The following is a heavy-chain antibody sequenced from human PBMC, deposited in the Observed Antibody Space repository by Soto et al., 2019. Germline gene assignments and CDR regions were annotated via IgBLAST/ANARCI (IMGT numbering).Heavy chain of an antibody. CDR2: IYYSGST. Sequence: SETLSLTCTVSGGSISSSRYYWGWIRQPPGKGLEWIGSIYYSGSTYYNPSLKSRVTISVDTSKNQFSLKLSSVTAADTAVYYCARRRSSPYCYYGMDVWGQGTTVTVSS. V-gene: IGHV4-39*01. CDR3: ARRRSSPYCYYGMDV. D-gene: IGHD1-26*01. J-gene: IGHJ6*02. CDR1: GGSISSSRYY.